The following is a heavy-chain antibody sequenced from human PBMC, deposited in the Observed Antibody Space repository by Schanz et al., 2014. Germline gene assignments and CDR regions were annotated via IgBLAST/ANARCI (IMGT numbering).Heavy chain of an antibody. D-gene: IGHD1-1*01. Sequence: QVQLQESGPRLVKPSQTLSLTCTVSGGSIDVSGYYWSWIRQQPGKALEWIGYIYHSGNTYFKPSPQSRLAMSVDTAKNQVSLSLSSATAADTAVYYFARGGRTTYNYYYGMDVWGQGTTVTVSS. CDR2: IYHSGNT. CDR3: ARGGRTTYNYYYGMDV. V-gene: IGHV4-31*03. CDR1: GGSIDVSGYY. J-gene: IGHJ6*02.